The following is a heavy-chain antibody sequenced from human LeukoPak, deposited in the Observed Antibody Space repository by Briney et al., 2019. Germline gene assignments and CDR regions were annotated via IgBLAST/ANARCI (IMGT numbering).Heavy chain of an antibody. Sequence: GGSLRLSCVGSGFSFSGNSMNWVRQAPGKGLEWVSGISRTSTHIYYADSVQGRFAISRDNAKNSLYLQMDSLRAEDTAVYYCARDFVNSGYYFDYWGQGTQVTVSS. D-gene: IGHD3-22*01. J-gene: IGHJ4*02. CDR1: GFSFSGNS. CDR3: ARDFVNSGYYFDY. CDR2: ISRTSTHI. V-gene: IGHV3-21*01.